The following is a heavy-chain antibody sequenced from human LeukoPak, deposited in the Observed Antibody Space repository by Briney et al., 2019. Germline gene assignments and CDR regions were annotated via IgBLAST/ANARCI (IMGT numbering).Heavy chain of an antibody. CDR2: IYYSGST. Sequence: SETLSLTCTVSGGSISSYYWSWIRQPPGKGLEWIGYIYYSGSTNYNPSLKSRVTISVDTSKNQFSLKLSSVTAADTAVHYCARVNRNWNDVYGMDVWGQGTTVTVSS. CDR3: ARVNRNWNDVYGMDV. CDR1: GGSISSYY. J-gene: IGHJ6*02. V-gene: IGHV4-59*01. D-gene: IGHD1-1*01.